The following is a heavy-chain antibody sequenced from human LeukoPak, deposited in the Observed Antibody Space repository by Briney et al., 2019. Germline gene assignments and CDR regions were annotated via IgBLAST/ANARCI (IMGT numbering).Heavy chain of an antibody. CDR3: ARGRDYYASGSYPYDY. D-gene: IGHD3-10*01. CDR1: GFTFSSYR. V-gene: IGHV3-21*01. CDR2: ISGSSNYI. Sequence: PGRSLRLLCAASGFTFSSYRMNWARQDPGKGLEGVSSISGSSNYIYYTDSVKGRFTISRDNAKDSLYLEMDSLRAEDMAVYYCARGRDYYASGSYPYDYWGQGTLVTVSS. J-gene: IGHJ4*02.